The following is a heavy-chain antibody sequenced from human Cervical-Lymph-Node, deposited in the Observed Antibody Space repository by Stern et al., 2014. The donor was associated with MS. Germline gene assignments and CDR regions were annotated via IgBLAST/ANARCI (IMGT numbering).Heavy chain of an antibody. CDR2: IHRDGSDT. Sequence: VQLVQSGGGLVQPGGSLRLSCAASGFNFSSYWMHWVRQFPEKGLFWVSQIHRDGSDTSYADSVKGRFSISRDNIRNMLYLRMTSLRAEDTAVYYCARGVGDYWGQGARVTVSS. V-gene: IGHV3-74*02. CDR1: GFNFSSYW. J-gene: IGHJ4*02. CDR3: ARGVGDY. D-gene: IGHD3-16*01.